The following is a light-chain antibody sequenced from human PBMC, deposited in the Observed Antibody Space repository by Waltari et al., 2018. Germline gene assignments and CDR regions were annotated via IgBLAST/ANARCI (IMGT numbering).Light chain of an antibody. CDR3: HSRDTSSTRF. CDR2: GQN. V-gene: IGLV3-19*01. CDR1: SLRRYS. Sequence: SSDLTQDPAVSVALGQTVRITCQGESLRRYSASWYQQRPGQAPILVLYGQNDRPSGIPDRFSGSTSGNTASWTITGAQAEDEADYYCHSRDTSSTRFFGGGTRLTV. J-gene: IGLJ2*01.